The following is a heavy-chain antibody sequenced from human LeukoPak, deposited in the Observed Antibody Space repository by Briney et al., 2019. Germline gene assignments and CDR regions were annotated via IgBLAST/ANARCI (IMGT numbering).Heavy chain of an antibody. Sequence: ASVKVSCKASGHTFTSYGFSWVRQAPGQGLEWMGWISAYNGNTNYAQKLQGRVTMTTDTSTSTAYMELRSLRSDDTAVYYCALVEMATEGGYYWGQGTLVTVSS. V-gene: IGHV1-18*01. CDR1: GHTFTSYG. CDR2: ISAYNGNT. D-gene: IGHD5-24*01. CDR3: ALVEMATEGGYY. J-gene: IGHJ4*02.